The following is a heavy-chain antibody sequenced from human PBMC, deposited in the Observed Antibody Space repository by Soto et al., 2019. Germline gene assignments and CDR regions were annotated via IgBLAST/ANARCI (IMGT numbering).Heavy chain of an antibody. J-gene: IGHJ6*02. D-gene: IGHD6-19*01. CDR3: AGGRIVVAGSSAYYSMDV. V-gene: IGHV1-69*01. CDR1: GGNPSNSA. Sequence: QVHLLLQSGAEVKKPGSSVKVACKASGGNPSNSAISWVRQAPGQGLEWMGGIIPVFGIISHAQNFQGRVTITAEDSTRTAYMELSSLRSEDTAVYFCAGGRIVVAGSSAYYSMDVWGQGTTVTVSS. CDR2: IIPVFGII.